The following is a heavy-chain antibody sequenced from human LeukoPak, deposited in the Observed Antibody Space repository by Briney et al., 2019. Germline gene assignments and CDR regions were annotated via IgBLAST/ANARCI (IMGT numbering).Heavy chain of an antibody. CDR3: AKADYYDSSGLYGMDV. V-gene: IGHV3-9*01. CDR2: ISWNSGSI. D-gene: IGHD3-22*01. J-gene: IGHJ6*02. Sequence: GRSLRLSCAASGFTFDDYAMHWVRQAPGKGLEWVSGISWNSGSIGYADSVKGRFTISRDNAKNSLYLQMNSLRAEDTALYYCAKADYYDSSGLYGMDVWGQGTTVTVSS. CDR1: GFTFDDYA.